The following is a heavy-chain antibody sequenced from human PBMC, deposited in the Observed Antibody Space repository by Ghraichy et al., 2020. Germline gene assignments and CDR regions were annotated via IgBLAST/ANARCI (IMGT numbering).Heavy chain of an antibody. D-gene: IGHD3-22*01. CDR1: GGSFSGYY. CDR2: INHSGST. J-gene: IGHJ4*02. CDR3: ARYYYDSSGYSPY. V-gene: IGHV4-34*01. Sequence: LSLTCAVYGGSFSGYYWSWIRQPPGKGLEWIGEINHSGSTNYNPSLKSRVTISVDTSKNQFSLKLSSVTAADTAVYYCARYYYDSSGYSPYWGQGTLVTVSS.